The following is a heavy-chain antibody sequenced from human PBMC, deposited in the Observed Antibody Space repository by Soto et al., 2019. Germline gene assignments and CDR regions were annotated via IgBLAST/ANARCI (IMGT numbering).Heavy chain of an antibody. J-gene: IGHJ4*02. CDR1: GGTFSSYA. CDR2: IIPIFDTA. Sequence: QVQLVQSGAEVKKPGSSVKVSCKASGGTFSSYAISWVRQAPGQGLEWMGGIIPIFDTANYAQKFQGRVTITADKSTSTAYMELSSLRSEDTAVYYCASISFRSSGPNGYFDYWGQGTLVTVSS. D-gene: IGHD1-26*01. CDR3: ASISFRSSGPNGYFDY. V-gene: IGHV1-69*06.